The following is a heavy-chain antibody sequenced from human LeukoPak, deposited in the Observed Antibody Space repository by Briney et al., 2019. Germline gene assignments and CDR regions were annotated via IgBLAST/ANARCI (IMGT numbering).Heavy chain of an antibody. CDR1: GGSISSSSYY. Sequence: PSETLSLTCSVSGGSISSSSYYWGWIRQPPGKGLEWIGSIYYSGNIYYNPSLKSRVTMSVDTSKNQFSLKLSSVTAADTAVYYCVTGRDSSGWRFDSWGQGTLVTVSS. CDR2: IYYSGNI. D-gene: IGHD6-19*01. J-gene: IGHJ4*02. V-gene: IGHV4-39*01. CDR3: VTGRDSSGWRFDS.